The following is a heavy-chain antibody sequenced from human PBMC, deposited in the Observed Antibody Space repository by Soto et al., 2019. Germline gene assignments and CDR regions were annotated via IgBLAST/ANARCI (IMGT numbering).Heavy chain of an antibody. V-gene: IGHV6-1*01. D-gene: IGHD3-16*02. J-gene: IGHJ6*03. CDR2: TYYRSKWYN. Sequence: SQTLSLTGAISGDSVSSNSAAWNWIRQSPSRGLEWLGRTYYRSKWYNDYAVSVKSRITINPDTSKNQFSLQLNSVTPEDTAVYYCARDVNDYIWGSYRSYHYYMAVWGKGTTVTVSS. CDR3: ARDVNDYIWGSYRSYHYYMAV. CDR1: GDSVSSNSAA.